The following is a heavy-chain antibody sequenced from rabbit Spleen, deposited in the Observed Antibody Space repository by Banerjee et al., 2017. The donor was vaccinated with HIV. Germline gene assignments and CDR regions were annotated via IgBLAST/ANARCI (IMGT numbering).Heavy chain of an antibody. CDR2: IDSGSSGFT. J-gene: IGHJ6*01. CDR1: GFDFSSSDY. V-gene: IGHV1S40*01. CDR3: ARDSGSSFSSYGMDL. Sequence: QSLEESGGDLVKPGASLTLTCTASGFDFSSSDYMCWVRQAPGKGLEWIACIDSGSSGFTYFASWAKGRFTISKTSSTTVTLQMTSLTAADTATYFCARDSGSSFSSYGMDLWGPGTLVTVS. D-gene: IGHD8-1*01.